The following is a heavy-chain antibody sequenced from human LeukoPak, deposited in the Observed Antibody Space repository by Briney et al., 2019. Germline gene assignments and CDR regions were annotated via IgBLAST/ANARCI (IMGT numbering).Heavy chain of an antibody. CDR2: IWYDGSNK. CDR1: GFTFSSYG. J-gene: IGHJ4*02. CDR3: ARDREEWELLSYYFDY. D-gene: IGHD1-26*01. V-gene: IGHV3-33*01. Sequence: GGSLRLSCAASGFTFSSYGMHWVRQAPGKGLEWVAVIWYDGSNKYYADSVKGRFTISRDNSKNTLYLQMNSLRAEDTAVYYCARDREEWELLSYYFDYWGQGTLVTVSS.